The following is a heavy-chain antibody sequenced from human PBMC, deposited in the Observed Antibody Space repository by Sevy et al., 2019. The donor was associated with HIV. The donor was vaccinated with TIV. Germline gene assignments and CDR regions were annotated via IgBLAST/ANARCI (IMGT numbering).Heavy chain of an antibody. CDR1: GFTFSSYW. J-gene: IGHJ6*02. CDR3: TRDDPPHYYNGMDV. V-gene: IGHV3-7*01. Sequence: GGYLRLSCAASGFTFSSYWMSWVRQAPGKGLERVANIKQDGSEKYYVDSVKGRFTISRDNAKNSLYLQMNSLRAEDTAVYYCTRDDPPHYYNGMDVWGQGTTVTVSS. CDR2: IKQDGSEK.